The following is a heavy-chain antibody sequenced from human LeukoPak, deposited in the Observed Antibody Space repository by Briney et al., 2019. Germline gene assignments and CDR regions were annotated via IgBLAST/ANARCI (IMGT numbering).Heavy chain of an antibody. D-gene: IGHD6-19*01. Sequence: ASVKVSCKAFGSTFISYAMNWVRQAPGQGLEWMGWINANTGNPTYAQGFTGRFVFSLDTSVSTAYLQISSLKAEDTAVYYCARTIAVAGYMDVWGKGTTVTVSS. CDR3: ARTIAVAGYMDV. V-gene: IGHV7-4-1*02. CDR1: GSTFISYA. CDR2: INANTGNP. J-gene: IGHJ6*03.